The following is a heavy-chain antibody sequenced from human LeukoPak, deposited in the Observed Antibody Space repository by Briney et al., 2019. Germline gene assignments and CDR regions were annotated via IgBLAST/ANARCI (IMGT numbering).Heavy chain of an antibody. D-gene: IGHD3-22*01. V-gene: IGHV4-34*01. J-gene: IGHJ4*02. Sequence: NSSETLSLTCAVYGGSFSGYYWSWIRQPPGKGLEWIGEINHSGSTNYNPSLKSRVTISVDTSKNQFSLKLSSVTAADTAVYYCARILTYYYDSSGYRFDYWGQGTLVTVSS. CDR3: ARILTYYYDSSGYRFDY. CDR1: GGSFSGYY. CDR2: INHSGST.